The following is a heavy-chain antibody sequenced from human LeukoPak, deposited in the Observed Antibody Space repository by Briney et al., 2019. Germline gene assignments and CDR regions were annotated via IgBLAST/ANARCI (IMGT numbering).Heavy chain of an antibody. V-gene: IGHV6-1*01. J-gene: IGHJ6*03. D-gene: IGHD6-19*01. Sequence: SQTLSLTCAISGDSVSSNSVAWNWIRQSPSRGLEWLGRTYYRSKWYNDYAVSVKSRITINPDTSKNQFSLQLNSVTPEDTAVYYCARGEDIAVAGGRGNYYYYYYMDVWGKGTTVTVSS. CDR3: ARGEDIAVAGGRGNYYYYYYMDV. CDR1: GDSVSSNSVA. CDR2: TYYRSKWYN.